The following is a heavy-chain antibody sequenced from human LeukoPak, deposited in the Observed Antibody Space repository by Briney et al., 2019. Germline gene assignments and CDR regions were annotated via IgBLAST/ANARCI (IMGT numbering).Heavy chain of an antibody. CDR2: IYSDGST. CDR1: GFTVSSNY. J-gene: IGHJ4*02. Sequence: GGSLRLSCAASGFTVSSNYMSWVRQAPGKGLEWVSVIYSDGSTYYADSVKGRFAISRDYSKNTLYLQMNSLRAEDTAVYYCASLGGLRGSGSFVDYWGQGTLVTVSS. V-gene: IGHV3-53*01. CDR3: ASLGGLRGSGSFVDY. D-gene: IGHD3-10*01.